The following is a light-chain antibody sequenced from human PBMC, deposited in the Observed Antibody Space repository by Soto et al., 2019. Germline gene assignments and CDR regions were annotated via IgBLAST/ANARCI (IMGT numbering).Light chain of an antibody. J-gene: IGKJ5*01. Sequence: EIVLTQSPGTLSLSPGERATLSCRASQSVSSSYLAWYQQKPGQAPRLLIYGASGRATGIPDRFSGSGSGTDFTLTISRLEPEDFAAYYCLQYGSSPPVTFGQGTRLEMK. CDR3: LQYGSSPPVT. V-gene: IGKV3-20*01. CDR1: QSVSSSY. CDR2: GAS.